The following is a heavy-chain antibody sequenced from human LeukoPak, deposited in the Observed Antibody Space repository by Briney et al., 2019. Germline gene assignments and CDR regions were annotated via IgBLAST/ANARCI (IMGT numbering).Heavy chain of an antibody. D-gene: IGHD3-10*01. CDR1: GGSISSGGYY. J-gene: IGHJ3*02. CDR3: ARDIQPNRGPDAFDI. V-gene: IGHV4-31*03. Sequence: SETLSLTCTVSGGSISSGGYYWSWIRQHPGKGLEWIGYIYYSGSTYYNPSLKSRVTISVDTSKNQFSLKLSSVTAADTAVYYCARDIQPNRGPDAFDIWGQGTMVTVSS. CDR2: IYYSGST.